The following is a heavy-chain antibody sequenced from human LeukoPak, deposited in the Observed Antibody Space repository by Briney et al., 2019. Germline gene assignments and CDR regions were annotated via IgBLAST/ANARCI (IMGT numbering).Heavy chain of an antibody. Sequence: EASVKVSCKASGYTFTSYGISWVRQAPGQGLEWMGIINPIGGTTDYAQKFQGRVTMTEDTSTDTAYMELSSLRSEDTAVYYCATSSTIFGVVTTLAYFQHWGQGTLVTVSS. J-gene: IGHJ1*01. CDR1: GYTFTSYG. CDR2: INPIGGTT. CDR3: ATSSTIFGVVTTLAYFQH. V-gene: IGHV1-46*01. D-gene: IGHD3-3*01.